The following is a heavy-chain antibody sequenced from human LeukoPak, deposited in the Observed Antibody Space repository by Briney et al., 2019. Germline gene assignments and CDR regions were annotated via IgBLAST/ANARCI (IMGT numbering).Heavy chain of an antibody. V-gene: IGHV1-69*05. CDR2: IIPMFGTA. CDR1: GGTFSSYA. CDR3: ARGLSLAAAGNHFDY. J-gene: IGHJ4*02. D-gene: IGHD6-13*01. Sequence: SVKVSCKASGGTFSSYAISWVRQAPGQGLEWMGRIIPMFGTANYAQKFQGRVTITTDESTSTAYMELSSLRSEDTAVYYCARGLSLAAAGNHFDYWGQGTLVTVSS.